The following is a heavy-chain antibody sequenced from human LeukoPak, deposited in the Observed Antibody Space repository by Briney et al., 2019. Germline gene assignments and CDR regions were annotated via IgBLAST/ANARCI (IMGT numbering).Heavy chain of an antibody. CDR3: ARVGGESAFDI. J-gene: IGHJ3*02. CDR2: IIPILGIA. V-gene: IGHV1-69*02. CDR1: GDTFSSYT. D-gene: IGHD3-10*01. Sequence: ASVKVSCKASGDTFSSYTISWVRQAPGQGLEWMGRIIPILGIANYAQKFQGRVTITADKSTSTAYMELSSLRSEDTAVYYCARVGGESAFDIWGQGTMVTVSS.